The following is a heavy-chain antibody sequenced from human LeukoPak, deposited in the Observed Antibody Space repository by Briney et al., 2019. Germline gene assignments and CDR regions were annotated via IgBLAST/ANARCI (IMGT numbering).Heavy chain of an antibody. CDR2: INHSGST. V-gene: IGHV4-34*01. D-gene: IGHD6-13*01. CDR3: ASRALAAAGTKHDY. Sequence: PSETLSLTCAVYGGSFSGYYWSWIRQPPGKGLEWIGEINHSGSTNYNPSLKSRVTISVDTSKNQFSLKLSSVTAADTAVYYCASRALAAAGTKHDYWGQGTLVTVSS. J-gene: IGHJ4*02. CDR1: GGSFSGYY.